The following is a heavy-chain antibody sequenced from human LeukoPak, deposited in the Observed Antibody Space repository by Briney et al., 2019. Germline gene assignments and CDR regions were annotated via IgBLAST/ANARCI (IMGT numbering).Heavy chain of an antibody. CDR2: IYYSGST. V-gene: IGHV4-39*01. J-gene: IGHJ4*02. CDR1: GGSISSSSYY. CDR3: ARATDSGDY. D-gene: IGHD1-26*01. Sequence: SETLSLTCTVSGGSISSSSYYWGWIRQPPGKGLEWIGSIYYSGSTYYNPSLKSRGTISVDTSKNQFSLKLSSVAAADTAVYYCARATDSGDYWGQGTLVTVSS.